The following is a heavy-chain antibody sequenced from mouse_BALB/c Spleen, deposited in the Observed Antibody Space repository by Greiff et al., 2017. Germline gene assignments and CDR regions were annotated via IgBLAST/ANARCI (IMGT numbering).Heavy chain of an antibody. V-gene: IGHV7-3*02. Sequence: EVQVVESGGGLVQPGGSLRLSCATSGFTFTDYYMSWVRQPPGKALEWLGFIRNKANGYTTEYSASVKGRFTISRDNSQSILYLQMNTLRAEDSATYYCARALLLRRAMDYWGQGTSVTVSS. CDR1: GFTFTDYY. CDR3: ARALLLRRAMDY. D-gene: IGHD1-1*01. CDR2: IRNKANGYTT. J-gene: IGHJ4*01.